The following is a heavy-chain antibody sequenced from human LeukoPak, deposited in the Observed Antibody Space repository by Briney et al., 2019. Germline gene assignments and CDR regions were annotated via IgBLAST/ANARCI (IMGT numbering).Heavy chain of an antibody. CDR1: GGSISSSSYY. J-gene: IGHJ4*02. V-gene: IGHV4-39*07. CDR2: IYYSGST. Sequence: SETLSLTCTVSGGSISSSSYYWGWIRQPPGKGLEWIGSIYYSGSTYYNPSLKSRVTISVDTSKNQFSLKLSSVTAADTAVYYCARVSYYDILTAPQGLYWGQGTLVTVSS. CDR3: ARVSYYDILTAPQGLY. D-gene: IGHD3-9*01.